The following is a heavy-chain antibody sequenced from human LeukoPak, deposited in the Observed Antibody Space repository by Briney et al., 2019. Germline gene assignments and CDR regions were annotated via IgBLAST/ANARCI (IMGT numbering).Heavy chain of an antibody. Sequence: GGSLRLSCAASGSTFSNYAMSWVRQAPGKGLEWVSAISGRGGRTYYADSVKGRFTISRDNSKNTLYLQMNSLRADDTAVYYCAKGPYYYDSSSYSRRWFDPWGQGTLVTVSS. D-gene: IGHD3-22*01. CDR3: AKGPYYYDSSSYSRRWFDP. J-gene: IGHJ5*02. CDR2: ISGRGGRT. V-gene: IGHV3-23*01. CDR1: GSTFSNYA.